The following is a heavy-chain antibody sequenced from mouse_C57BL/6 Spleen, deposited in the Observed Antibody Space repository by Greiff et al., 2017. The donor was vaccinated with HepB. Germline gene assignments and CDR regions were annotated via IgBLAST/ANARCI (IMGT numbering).Heavy chain of an antibody. V-gene: IGHV5-16*01. CDR2: INYDGSST. Sequence: EVNLVESEGGLVQPGSSMKLSCTASGFTFSDYYMAWVRQVPEKGLEWVANINYDGSSTYYLDSLKSRFIISRDNAKNILYLQMSSLKSEDTATYYCARTDSYGYFDVWGTGTTVTVSS. CDR3: ARTDSYGYFDV. CDR1: GFTFSDYY. J-gene: IGHJ1*03.